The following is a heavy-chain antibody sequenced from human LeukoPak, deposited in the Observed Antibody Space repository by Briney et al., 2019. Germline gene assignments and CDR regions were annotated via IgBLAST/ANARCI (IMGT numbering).Heavy chain of an antibody. J-gene: IGHJ5*02. CDR1: GFTFSSYA. V-gene: IGHV3-30-3*01. Sequence: GGSLRLSCAASGFTFSSYAMHWVRQAPGKGLEWVAVISYDGSNKYYADSVKGRFTISRDNSKNTLYLQMNSLRAEDTAVYYCAREYSNYANWFDPWGQGTLVTVSS. CDR3: AREYSNYANWFDP. CDR2: ISYDGSNK. D-gene: IGHD4-11*01.